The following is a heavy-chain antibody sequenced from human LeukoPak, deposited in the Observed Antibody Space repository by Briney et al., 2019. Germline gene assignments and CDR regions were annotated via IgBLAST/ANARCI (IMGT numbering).Heavy chain of an antibody. CDR3: AKGLGYCSGSSCHNYFYYYGMDV. V-gene: IGHV3-9*01. D-gene: IGHD2-15*01. CDR2: ITWNSGSI. J-gene: IGHJ6*02. Sequence: PGRSLRLSCAASGFTFDDYAMHWVRQAPGKGLEWVSGITWNSGSIDYADSVKGRFTISRDNAKNSLYLQMNSLRAEDTALYYCAKGLGYCSGSSCHNYFYYYGMDVWGQGTTVTVSS. CDR1: GFTFDDYA.